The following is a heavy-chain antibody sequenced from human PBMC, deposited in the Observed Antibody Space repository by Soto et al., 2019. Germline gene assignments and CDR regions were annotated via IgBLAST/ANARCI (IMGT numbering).Heavy chain of an antibody. CDR2: IKQDGSEK. J-gene: IGHJ6*02. D-gene: IGHD6-13*01. CDR3: ARIASAGRGWDV. Sequence: EVQLVESAGGLVQPGGSLRLSCAASGFTFSSYWMSWVRQAPVKGLEWVGNIKQDGSEKNYVDFVEGRFTISRDNAENSLYLQMNSLRAEDTAVYYCARIASAGRGWDVWGQGTTVVVSS. CDR1: GFTFSSYW. V-gene: IGHV3-7*01.